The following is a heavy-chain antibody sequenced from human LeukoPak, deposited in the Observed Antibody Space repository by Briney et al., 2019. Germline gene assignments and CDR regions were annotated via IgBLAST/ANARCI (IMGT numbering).Heavy chain of an antibody. CDR2: IDPNSGGT. D-gene: IGHD6-13*01. J-gene: IGHJ4*02. V-gene: IGHV1-2*02. Sequence: WASVKVSCKASGYTFIGYYMHWVRQAPGQGLEWMGWIDPNSGGTNYAQKFQGRVTMTRDTSISTAYMELSRLRSDDTAVYYCARVLAAAGPGGGYWGQGTLVTVSS. CDR1: GYTFIGYY. CDR3: ARVLAAAGPGGGY.